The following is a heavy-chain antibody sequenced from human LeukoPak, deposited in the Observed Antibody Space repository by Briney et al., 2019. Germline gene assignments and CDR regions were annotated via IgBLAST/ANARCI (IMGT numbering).Heavy chain of an antibody. J-gene: IGHJ4*02. D-gene: IGHD3-10*02. CDR2: ISYDGSNE. CDR1: GFTFRAYG. Sequence: GRSLRLSCAASGFTFRAYGMNWVRQAPGKGLEWVAIISYDGSNEDYADSVKGRFTISRDNSKNTLYLQMNSLRAEDSAVYYCAKSRVRGVYYLDYWGQGTLVTVSS. CDR3: AKSRVRGVYYLDY. V-gene: IGHV3-30*18.